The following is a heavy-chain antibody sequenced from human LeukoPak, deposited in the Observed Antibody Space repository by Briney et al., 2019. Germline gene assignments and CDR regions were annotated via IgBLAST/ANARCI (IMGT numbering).Heavy chain of an antibody. CDR1: GFTFSSYD. D-gene: IGHD6-19*01. V-gene: IGHV3-13*01. CDR3: ARSKDSSGWSISYYYYGMDV. J-gene: IGHJ6*02. Sequence: GGSLRLSCAASGFTFSSYDMHWVRQATGKGLEWVSAIGTAGDTYYPGFVKGRFTISRENAKNSLYLQMNSLRAGDTAVYYCARSKDSSGWSISYYYYGMDVWGQGTTVTVSS. CDR2: IGTAGDT.